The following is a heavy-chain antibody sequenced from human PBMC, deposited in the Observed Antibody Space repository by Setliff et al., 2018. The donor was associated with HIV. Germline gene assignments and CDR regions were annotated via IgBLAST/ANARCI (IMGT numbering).Heavy chain of an antibody. J-gene: IGHJ4*02. CDR2: IYPNTGGT. CDR3: TRSTTAD. CDR1: GYTFTEFY. V-gene: IGHV1-2*02. D-gene: IGHD4-17*01. Sequence: ASVKVSCKASGYTFTEFYVHWVRQAPGEGLEWIGCIYPNTGGTNYAQKFQGRVTMTRDTSIRTAYMELRMLTSDDTAIYYCTRSTTADWGQGTMVTVSS.